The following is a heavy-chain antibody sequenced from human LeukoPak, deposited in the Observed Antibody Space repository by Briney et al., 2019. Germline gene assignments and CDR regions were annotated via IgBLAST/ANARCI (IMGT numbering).Heavy chain of an antibody. J-gene: IGHJ4*02. CDR2: IYYSGST. CDR3: ARDRRQSIAAPTQV. V-gene: IGHV4-39*07. Sequence: PSETLSLTCTVSGGSISSSSYYWGWIRQPPGKGLEWIGSIYYSGSTYYNPSLKSRVIISVDTSKNQFSLKLSSVTAADTAVYYCARDRRQSIAAPTQVWGQGTLVTVSS. CDR1: GGSISSSSYY. D-gene: IGHD6-6*01.